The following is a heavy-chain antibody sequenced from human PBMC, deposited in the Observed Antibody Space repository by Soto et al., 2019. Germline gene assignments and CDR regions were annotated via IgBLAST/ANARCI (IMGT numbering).Heavy chain of an antibody. CDR2: IYYSGST. Sequence: QVQLQESGPGLVKPSETLSLTCTVSGVSISSYYWSWIRQPPVKGLEWIGSIYYSGSTNYNPSLKSRVTIAVDTSNNQFSLKLSSVTAADTAVYYCARRWGGTFDYLCQGTLGTVS. J-gene: IGHJ4*02. V-gene: IGHV4-59*01. CDR3: ARRWGGTFDY. CDR1: GVSISSYY. D-gene: IGHD2-21*01.